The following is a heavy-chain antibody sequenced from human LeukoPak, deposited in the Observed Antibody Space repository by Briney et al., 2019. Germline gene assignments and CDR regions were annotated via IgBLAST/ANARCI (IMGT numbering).Heavy chain of an antibody. Sequence: GRSLRLSCAASGFTFSSYAMHWVRQAPGKGLEWVAVISYDGSNKYYADSVKGRFTISRDNSKNTPYLQMNSLRAEDTAVYYCARVVSDWGQGTLVTVSS. D-gene: IGHD4-23*01. CDR1: GFTFSSYA. CDR3: ARVVSD. V-gene: IGHV3-30-3*01. J-gene: IGHJ4*02. CDR2: ISYDGSNK.